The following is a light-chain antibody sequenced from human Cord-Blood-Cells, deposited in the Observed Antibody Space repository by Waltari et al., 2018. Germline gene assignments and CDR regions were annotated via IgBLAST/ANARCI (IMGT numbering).Light chain of an antibody. Sequence: EIVLTQSPATLSLSPVERATLACSASQRVSSYLAWYQQKPGQAPRHRIYDASNRATGIPARFSGSGSGTDFTLTISSLEPEDFAVYYCQQRSNWPLTFGGETKVEIK. CDR2: DAS. CDR1: QRVSSY. V-gene: IGKV3-11*01. J-gene: IGKJ4*01. CDR3: QQRSNWPLT.